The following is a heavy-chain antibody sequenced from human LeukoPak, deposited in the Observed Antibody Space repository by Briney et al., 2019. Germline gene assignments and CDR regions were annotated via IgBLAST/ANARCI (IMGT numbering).Heavy chain of an antibody. CDR1: GGSTSSYY. CDR2: IYYSGST. V-gene: IGHV4-59*08. CDR3: ARFYRARVRGVSHGSFDY. Sequence: SETLSLTCTVSGGSTSSYYWSWIRQPPGKGLEWIGYIYYSGSTNYNPSLKSRVTISVDTSKNQFSLKLSSVTAADTAVYYCARFYRARVRGVSHGSFDYWGQGTLVTVSS. D-gene: IGHD3-10*01. J-gene: IGHJ4*02.